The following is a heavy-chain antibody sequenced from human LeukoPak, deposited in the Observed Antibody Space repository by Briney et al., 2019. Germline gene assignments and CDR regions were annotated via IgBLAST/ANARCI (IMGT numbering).Heavy chain of an antibody. CDR1: GGSISSSSYY. CDR2: IYHSGST. Sequence: SETLSLTCTVPGGSISSSSYYWGWIRQPPGKGLEWIGSIYHSGSTYYNPSLKSRVTISVDTSKNQFSLKLSSVTAADTAVYYCASYYYGSGVQGYYYYYYMDVWGKGTTVTISS. J-gene: IGHJ6*03. V-gene: IGHV4-39*01. D-gene: IGHD3-10*01. CDR3: ASYYYGSGVQGYYYYYYMDV.